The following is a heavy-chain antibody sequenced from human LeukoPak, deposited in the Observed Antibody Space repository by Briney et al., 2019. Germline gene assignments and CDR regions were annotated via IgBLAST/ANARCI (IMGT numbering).Heavy chain of an antibody. D-gene: IGHD1-7*01. CDR3: AKGYSNYWPYNWFDP. CDR2: IYYSGTD. J-gene: IGHJ5*02. Sequence: SETLSLTCTVSGGSISSFYWSWIRQPPGKGLEWIGYIYYSGTDNYNPSLKSRVTISVDTSKNQFSLKLSSVTAADTAVYYCAKGYSNYWPYNWFDPWGQGTLVTVSS. CDR1: GGSISSFY. V-gene: IGHV4-59*01.